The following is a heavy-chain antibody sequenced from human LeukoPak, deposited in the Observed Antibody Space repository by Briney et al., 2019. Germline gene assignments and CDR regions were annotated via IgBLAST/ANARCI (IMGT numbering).Heavy chain of an antibody. Sequence: SVKVSCKASGGTFTSYAISWVRQAPGQGLEWMGGIIPIFGTANYAQKFQGRVTITADGSANTAYMELSSLRSEDAAVYYCAGAPTPSAMVTGHHLLCGMDVWGQGTTVTVSS. CDR1: GGTFTSYA. D-gene: IGHD5-18*01. CDR3: AGAPTPSAMVTGHHLLCGMDV. V-gene: IGHV1-69*13. J-gene: IGHJ6*02. CDR2: IIPIFGTA.